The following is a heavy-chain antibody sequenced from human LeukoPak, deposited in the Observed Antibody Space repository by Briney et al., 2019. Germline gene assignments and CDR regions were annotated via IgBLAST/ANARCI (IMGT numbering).Heavy chain of an antibody. V-gene: IGHV4-38-2*01. Sequence: SETLSLTCAVSGYSISSGYYWGWIRQPPGKGLEWIGSIYHSGSTYYNPSLKSRVTISVDTSKNQFSLKLSSVTAADTAVYYCARAFYYYDSSGYYSRPLDYWGQGTLVTVSS. CDR3: ARAFYYYDSSGYYSRPLDY. CDR2: IYHSGST. D-gene: IGHD3-22*01. CDR1: GYSISSGYY. J-gene: IGHJ4*02.